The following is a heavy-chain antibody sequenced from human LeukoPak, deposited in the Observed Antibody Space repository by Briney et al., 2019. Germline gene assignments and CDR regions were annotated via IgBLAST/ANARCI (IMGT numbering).Heavy chain of an antibody. J-gene: IGHJ4*02. V-gene: IGHV3-48*01. CDR2: FSSSSSTI. CDR3: ARDRTTVVTQYYFDY. CDR1: GFTFSSYA. D-gene: IGHD4-23*01. Sequence: GGSLRLSCVASGFTFSSYAMSWVRQAPGKGLEWISYFSSSSSTIYYADSVKGRFTISRDNAKNSLYLQMNSLRAEDTAVYYCARDRTTVVTQYYFDYWGQGTLVTVSS.